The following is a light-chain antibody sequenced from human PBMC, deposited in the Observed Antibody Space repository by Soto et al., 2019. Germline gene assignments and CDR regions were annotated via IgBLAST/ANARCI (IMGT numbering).Light chain of an antibody. CDR1: QNINTW. CDR2: KAS. J-gene: IGKJ1*01. CDR3: QQYNNYFWA. V-gene: IGKV1-5*03. Sequence: DIQMTQSPSTVSASVRDRVTITCRASQNINTWLAWYQQKPGKAPKLLILKASSLESGVPSRFSGSGSGTEFTLTISSLQPDDLATYYCQQYNNYFWAFGQGTKVDI.